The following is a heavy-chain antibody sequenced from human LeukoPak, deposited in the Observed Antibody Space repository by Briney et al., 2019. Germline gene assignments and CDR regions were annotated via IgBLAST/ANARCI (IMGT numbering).Heavy chain of an antibody. Sequence: GGSLRLYCEASGFTFSSYAMNWVRQVPGKGLEWVSGISGTTGSTFYADSVKGRFTISRDNSKNTLSLQMSSLRAVDTAIYYCAKAVYDYDSSGYSNWGQGTLVTVSS. J-gene: IGHJ4*02. D-gene: IGHD3-22*01. CDR2: ISGTTGST. CDR3: AKAVYDYDSSGYSN. V-gene: IGHV3-23*01. CDR1: GFTFSSYA.